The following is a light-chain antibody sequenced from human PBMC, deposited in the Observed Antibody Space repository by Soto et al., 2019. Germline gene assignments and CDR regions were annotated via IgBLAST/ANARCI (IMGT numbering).Light chain of an antibody. Sequence: QMTMSNATLTAPVGDRVAIGLLARQSIGSWLAWYQQKPGKAPNLLIYKASSLESGVPSRFSGSGSGTEFTLAISSLQPDDFAIYYCQQYDSLWTFGQGTKV. CDR1: QSIGSW. J-gene: IGKJ1*01. V-gene: IGKV1-5*03. CDR2: KAS. CDR3: QQYDSLWT.